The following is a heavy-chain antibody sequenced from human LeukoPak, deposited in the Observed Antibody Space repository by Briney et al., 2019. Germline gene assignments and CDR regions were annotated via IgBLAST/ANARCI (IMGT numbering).Heavy chain of an antibody. CDR1: GFTFRSYW. V-gene: IGHV3-7*01. J-gene: IGHJ5*02. CDR2: IKQDGSEK. D-gene: IGHD2-2*01. Sequence: GGSLRLSCAASGFTFRSYWMSWVRQAPGKGLEWVANIKQDGSEKYYVDSVKGRFTISRDNAKNSLYLQVNSLRAEDTAVYYCARGCTSTSCSGWFDPWGQGTLVTVSS. CDR3: ARGCTSTSCSGWFDP.